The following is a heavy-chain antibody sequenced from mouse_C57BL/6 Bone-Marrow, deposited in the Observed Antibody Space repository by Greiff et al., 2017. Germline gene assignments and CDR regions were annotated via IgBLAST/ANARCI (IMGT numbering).Heavy chain of an antibody. CDR1: GYTFTSYD. J-gene: IGHJ1*03. Sequence: QLQQSGPELVKPGASVKLSCKASGYTFTSYDINWVKQRPGQGLEWIGWIYPRDGSTKYNEKLKGKATLTVDTSSSTAYMELHSLTSEDSAVYFCARDYGSSYWYFDVWGTGTTVTVSS. V-gene: IGHV1-85*01. CDR3: ARDYGSSYWYFDV. CDR2: IYPRDGST. D-gene: IGHD1-1*01.